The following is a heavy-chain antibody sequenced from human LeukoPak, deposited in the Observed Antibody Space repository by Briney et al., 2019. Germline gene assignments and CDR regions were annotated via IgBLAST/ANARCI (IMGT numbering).Heavy chain of an antibody. V-gene: IGHV1-2*06. J-gene: IGHJ4*02. D-gene: IGHD6-13*01. CDR1: GYTSTGGY. CDR3: ARDLRAAAGTTGY. Sequence: GSSVMVSCKAAGYTSTGGYMQCGRRAPGQGVEWMGRINPNSGGTNYAQKFQGRVTMTRDTSISTAYMELSRLRSDDTAVYYCARDLRAAAGTTGYWGQGTLVTVSS. CDR2: INPNSGGT.